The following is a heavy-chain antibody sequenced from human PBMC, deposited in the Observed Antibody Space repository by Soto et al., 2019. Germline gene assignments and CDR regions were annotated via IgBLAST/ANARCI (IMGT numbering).Heavy chain of an antibody. J-gene: IGHJ3*01. CDR2: INPSISTK. CDR1: GFTFSDYY. V-gene: IGHV3-11*04. CDR3: ARDQLYYNDISGRPLNAFDV. Sequence: PGGSLRLSCAASGFTFSDYYMSWIRQAPGKGLEWVSFINPSISTKYYADSVEGRFTISRDNAKNSLYLQMNSLRAEDTAVYYCARDQLYYNDISGRPLNAFDVWGQGTMVTVSS. D-gene: IGHD3-22*01.